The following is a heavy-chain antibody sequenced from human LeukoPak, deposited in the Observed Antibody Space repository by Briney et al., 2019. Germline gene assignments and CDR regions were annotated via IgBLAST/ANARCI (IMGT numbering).Heavy chain of an antibody. J-gene: IGHJ4*02. CDR3: ASEEWLLNNSDY. D-gene: IGHD3-3*01. CDR1: GFTFSSYG. CDR2: IRYDGSNK. V-gene: IGHV3-30*02. Sequence: PGGSLRLSCAASGFTFSSYGMHWVRQAPGKGLEWVAFIRYDGSNKYYADSVKGRFTISRDNAKNSLYLQMNSLRAEDTAVYYCASEEWLLNNSDYWGQGTLVTVSS.